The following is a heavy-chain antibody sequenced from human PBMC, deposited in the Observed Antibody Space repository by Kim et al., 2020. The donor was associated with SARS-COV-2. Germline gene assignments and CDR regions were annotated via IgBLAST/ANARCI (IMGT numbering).Heavy chain of an antibody. J-gene: IGHJ4*02. V-gene: IGHV3-7*01. CDR2: DGTEK. CDR3: ARGRGLDS. D-gene: IGHD3-16*01. Sequence: DGTEKYYVDSVKGRFTVSRDNAKKSLYLQRNSLRVEDTAMYYWARGRGLDSWGQGTLVTVSS.